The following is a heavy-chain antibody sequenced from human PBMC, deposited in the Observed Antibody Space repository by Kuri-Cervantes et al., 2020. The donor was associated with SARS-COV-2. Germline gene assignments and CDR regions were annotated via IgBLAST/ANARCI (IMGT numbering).Heavy chain of an antibody. CDR1: GYTFTGYY. V-gene: IGHV1-2*02. D-gene: IGHD3-3*01. Sequence: ASVKVSCKASGYTFTGYYMHWVRQAPGQGLERMGWINPNSGGTNYAQKFQGRVTMTRDTSISTAYMELSRLRSDDTAVYYCASLPITIFGVVTDVWGKGTTVTVSS. J-gene: IGHJ6*04. CDR3: ASLPITIFGVVTDV. CDR2: INPNSGGT.